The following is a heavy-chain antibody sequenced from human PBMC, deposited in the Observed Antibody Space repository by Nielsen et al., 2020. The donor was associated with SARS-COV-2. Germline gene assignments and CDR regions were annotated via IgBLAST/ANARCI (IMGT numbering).Heavy chain of an antibody. D-gene: IGHD6-13*01. J-gene: IGHJ5*02. CDR2: MKQDGTVK. CDR3: AREGPGYSSSWYNWFDP. CDR1: GFSFETYW. V-gene: IGHV3-7*01. Sequence: GESLKISCAASGFSFETYWMHWVRQAPGKGLEWVANMKQDGTVKNYMDSVKGRFTISRDNAGRSLYLHMDSLRAEDTAVYYCAREGPGYSSSWYNWFDPWGQGTLVTVSS.